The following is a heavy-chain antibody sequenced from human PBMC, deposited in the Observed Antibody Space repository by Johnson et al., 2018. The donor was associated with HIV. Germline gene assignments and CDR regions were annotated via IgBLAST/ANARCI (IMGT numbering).Heavy chain of an antibody. CDR1: GFTFSSYA. Sequence: QVQLVESGGGVVQPGRSLRLSCAASGFTFSSYAMHWVRQAPGKGLEWVAVIGYDGSNKYYADSVKGRLTVSRDNSKNTLYLQMNSLKIEDTAVYSCTTDWGSYHEYAFDIWGQGTMVTVSS. CDR3: TTDWGSYHEYAFDI. V-gene: IGHV3-30*04. CDR2: IGYDGSNK. J-gene: IGHJ3*02. D-gene: IGHD1-26*01.